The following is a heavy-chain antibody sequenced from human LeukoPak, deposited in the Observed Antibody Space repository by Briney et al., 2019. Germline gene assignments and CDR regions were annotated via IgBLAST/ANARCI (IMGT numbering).Heavy chain of an antibody. CDR3: ARGYDFWRKDI. D-gene: IGHD3-3*01. V-gene: IGHV3-74*01. CDR1: GFTFSSYW. CDR2: VNSDGRST. J-gene: IGHJ3*02. Sequence: GGSLRLSCAASGFTFSSYWMHWVRRAPGKGLVWVSHVNSDGRSTNYADSVKGRFTISRDNAKNTLYLQMNSLTAEDTAVYYCARGYDFWRKDIWGQGTMVTVSS.